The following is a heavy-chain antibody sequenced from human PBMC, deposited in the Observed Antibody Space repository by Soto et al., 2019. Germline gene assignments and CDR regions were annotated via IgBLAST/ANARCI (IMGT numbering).Heavy chain of an antibody. CDR3: ERWGVDTALKYNWFEP. CDR2: IYPGDSDT. V-gene: IGHV5-51*01. Sequence: VESLKSAFERSGCGLTSYLIVFVLPMPGKGLEWMGIIYPGDSDTRYSPSFQGKVNISADKSISTDYLQWSSLKASDTAMYYCERWGVDTALKYNWFEPWGQGTLVKVYS. D-gene: IGHD5-18*01. J-gene: IGHJ5*02. CDR1: GCGLTSYL.